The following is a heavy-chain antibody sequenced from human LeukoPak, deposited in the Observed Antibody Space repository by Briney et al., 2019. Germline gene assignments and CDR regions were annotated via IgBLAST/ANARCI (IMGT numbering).Heavy chain of an antibody. V-gene: IGHV4-39*01. D-gene: IGHD6-6*01. CDR2: IYYSGST. CDR3: ARHGPESSSYDY. Sequence: SETLSLTCTVSGGSISSYYWGWIRQPPGKGLEWIGSIYYSGSTYYNPSLKSRVTISVDTSKNQFSLKLSSVTAADTAVYYCARHGPESSSYDYWGQGTLVTVSS. CDR1: GGSISSYY. J-gene: IGHJ4*02.